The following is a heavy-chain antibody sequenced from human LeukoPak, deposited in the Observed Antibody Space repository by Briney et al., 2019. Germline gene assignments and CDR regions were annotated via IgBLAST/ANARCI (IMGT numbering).Heavy chain of an antibody. Sequence: ASVKVSCKVSGYTLTELSMHWVRQAPGKGLEWMGGFDPEDGETIYAQKFQGRVTMTEDTSTDTAYMELSSLRSEDTAVYYCATVSYYGSGSYYNYWGQGTLVTVSP. D-gene: IGHD3-10*01. CDR2: FDPEDGET. J-gene: IGHJ4*02. CDR1: GYTLTELS. V-gene: IGHV1-24*01. CDR3: ATVSYYGSGSYYNY.